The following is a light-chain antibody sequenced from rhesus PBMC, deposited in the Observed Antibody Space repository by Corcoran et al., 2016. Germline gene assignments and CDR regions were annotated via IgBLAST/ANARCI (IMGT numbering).Light chain of an antibody. V-gene: IGKV1-18*01. CDR3: QQHNNAPWT. CDR1: QGISNW. J-gene: IGKJ1*01. Sequence: DIQMTQSPSSLSASVGDRVTITCQASQGISNWLAWYQQKPGKAPKLLIYAASSLQSGVPSRVSGSGSGTEFTLTISSLQPEDFATYCCQQHNNAPWTFGQGTKVEIK. CDR2: AAS.